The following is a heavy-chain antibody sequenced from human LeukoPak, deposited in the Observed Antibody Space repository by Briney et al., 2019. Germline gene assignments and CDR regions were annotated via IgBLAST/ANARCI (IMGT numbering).Heavy chain of an antibody. J-gene: IGHJ3*02. CDR2: ISFSVNTK. CDR3: ARDSSWAFDI. V-gene: IGHV3-48*04. D-gene: IGHD6-6*01. CDR1: GFTFSDYS. Sequence: GGSLRLSCAASGFTFSDYSMNWVRQAPGKGLEWVSYISFSVNTKYYGDSVKGRFTISRDNAKNSLSLQMDSLRAEDTAVYYCARDSSWAFDIWGQGTKVTVSS.